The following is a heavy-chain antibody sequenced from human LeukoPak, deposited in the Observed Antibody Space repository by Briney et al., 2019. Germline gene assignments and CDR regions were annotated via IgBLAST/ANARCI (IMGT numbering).Heavy chain of an antibody. CDR1: GGTFSSYA. D-gene: IGHD3-10*01. CDR3: ARDLVRGVIMEDWFDP. Sequence: SVKVSCTASGGTFSSYAISWVRQAPGQGIEWMGGIIPIFGTANYAQKFQGRVTITADESTSTAYMELSSLRSEDTAVYYCARDLVRGVIMEDWFDPWGQGTLVTVSS. CDR2: IIPIFGTA. V-gene: IGHV1-69*13. J-gene: IGHJ5*02.